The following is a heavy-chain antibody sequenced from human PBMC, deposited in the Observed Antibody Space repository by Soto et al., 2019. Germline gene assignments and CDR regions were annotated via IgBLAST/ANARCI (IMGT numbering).Heavy chain of an antibody. V-gene: IGHV3-48*01. CDR3: ARYGGYGE. Sequence: EVQLVESGGGLVQPGGSLRLSCAASGFTFSSYSMTWVRKAPGKGLEWVSYISSSSSTIYYANSVKGRCTISRDNAKNSLYLQMISMMGEDTAVYYCARYGGYGEWGQGTRVTCSS. CDR1: GFTFSSYS. J-gene: IGHJ4*02. CDR2: ISSSSSTI. D-gene: IGHD5-12*01.